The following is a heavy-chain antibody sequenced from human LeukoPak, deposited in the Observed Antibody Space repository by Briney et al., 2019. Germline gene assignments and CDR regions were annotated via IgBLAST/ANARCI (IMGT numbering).Heavy chain of an antibody. CDR1: GFTLSSYA. J-gene: IGHJ4*02. CDR2: IYYSGTT. D-gene: IGHD3-10*01. Sequence: LRLSCAASGFTLSSYAMSWIRQPPGKGLEWIGYIYYSGTTYYNPSLKSRVTISVDTSKNQFSLKLTSVTAADTAVYFCARGPYGSGSYYWGQGTLVTVSS. V-gene: IGHV4-30-4*08. CDR3: ARGPYGSGSYY.